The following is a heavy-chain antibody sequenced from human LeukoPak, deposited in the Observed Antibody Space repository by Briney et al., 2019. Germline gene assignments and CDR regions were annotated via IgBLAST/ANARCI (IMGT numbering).Heavy chain of an antibody. CDR3: ARSISKQYTSGWSSQQFDY. V-gene: IGHV1-2*02. Sequence: ASVKVSCKASGYTFTTYFIHWVRQAPGQGLEWMGWINPNSGGTNYAQNFQGRVTMTRDTSINTVYMELSSLRSDDTAVYYCARSISKQYTSGWSSQQFDYWGQGTLVTVSS. J-gene: IGHJ4*02. CDR1: GYTFTTYF. D-gene: IGHD6-19*01. CDR2: INPNSGGT.